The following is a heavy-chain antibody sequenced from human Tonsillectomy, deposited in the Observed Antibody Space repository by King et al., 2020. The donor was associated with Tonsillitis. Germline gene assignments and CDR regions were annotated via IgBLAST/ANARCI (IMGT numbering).Heavy chain of an antibody. CDR3: VKGELWTTTTYFDY. V-gene: IGHV3-23*04. D-gene: IGHD1-7*01. CDR2: ISAGGGST. Sequence: VQLVESGGGLVQPGGSLRLSCAASGFTFSSFAMSWVRQAPGKGLEWVSAISAGGGSTYHADSVKGRFTISRDNSKNTLYLQMKSLRAEDTAVYYCVKGELWTTTTYFDYWGQGTLVTVSS. J-gene: IGHJ4*02. CDR1: GFTFSSFA.